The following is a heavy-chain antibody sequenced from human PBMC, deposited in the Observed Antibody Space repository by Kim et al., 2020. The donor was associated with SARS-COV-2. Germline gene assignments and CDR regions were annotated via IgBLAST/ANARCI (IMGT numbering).Heavy chain of an antibody. V-gene: IGHV4-59*01. CDR3: ARGERGDY. CDR1: GGSISSYY. Sequence: SETLSLTCTVSGGSISSYYWSWIRQPPGKGLEWIGYICYSGSTNYNPSLKSRVTISVDTSKNQFSLKLSSVTAADTAVYYCARGERGDYWGQGTLVTVSS. J-gene: IGHJ4*02. D-gene: IGHD1-1*01. CDR2: ICYSGST.